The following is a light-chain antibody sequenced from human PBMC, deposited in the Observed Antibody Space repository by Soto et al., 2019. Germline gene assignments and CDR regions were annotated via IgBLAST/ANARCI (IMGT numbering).Light chain of an antibody. CDR3: ASWDDSLSVWV. CDR2: RND. CDR1: DSNIGSNF. Sequence: QTVVSQPPSASATPGQRVTISCSGSDSNIGSNFVYWYQQLAGTAPKLLVFRNDQRPSGVPDRISSSKSGTSASLAISGLRSEDEADYYCASWDDSLSVWVFGGGTKVTVL. V-gene: IGLV1-47*01. J-gene: IGLJ3*02.